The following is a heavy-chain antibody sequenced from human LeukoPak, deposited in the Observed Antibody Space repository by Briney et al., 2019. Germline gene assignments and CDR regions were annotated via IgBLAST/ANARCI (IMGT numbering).Heavy chain of an antibody. J-gene: IGHJ3*02. CDR3: ATDYGDHDAFDI. V-gene: IGHV1-69*13. CDR1: GGTFSSYA. D-gene: IGHD4-17*01. Sequence: ASVKVSCKASGGTFSSYAISWVRQAPGQGLEWMGGIIPIFGTANYAQKFQGRVTITADEPTSTAYMELSSLRSEDTAVYYCATDYGDHDAFDIWGQGTMVAVSS. CDR2: IIPIFGTA.